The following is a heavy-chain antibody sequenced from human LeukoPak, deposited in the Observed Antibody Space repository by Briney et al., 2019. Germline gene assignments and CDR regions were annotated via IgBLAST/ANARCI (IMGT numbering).Heavy chain of an antibody. D-gene: IGHD3-10*01. J-gene: IGHJ4*02. CDR3: AKDFYGSGSYPDY. Sequence: GRSLRLSCAASGFTFSSYGMHWARQAPGKGLEWVAVISYDGSNKYYADSVKGRFTISRDNSKNTLYLQMNSLRAEDTAVYYCAKDFYGSGSYPDYWGQGTLVTVSS. CDR2: ISYDGSNK. CDR1: GFTFSSYG. V-gene: IGHV3-30*18.